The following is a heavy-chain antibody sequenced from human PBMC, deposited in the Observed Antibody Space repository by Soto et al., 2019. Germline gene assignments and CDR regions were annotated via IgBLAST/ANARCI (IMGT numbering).Heavy chain of an antibody. CDR1: GFRFSSYD. D-gene: IGHD6-13*01. J-gene: IGHJ6*02. V-gene: IGHV3-13*01. Sequence: SLRLAYAASGFRFSSYDMHWVRQATGQGLDRVSAIGTAGDTYYPGSVKGRFTISREDAKNSLYLQVNSLRAEDTAVYYCARGSAAAGTFYYYGMDVWGQGTTVTVSS. CDR3: ARGSAAAGTFYYYGMDV. CDR2: IGTAGDT.